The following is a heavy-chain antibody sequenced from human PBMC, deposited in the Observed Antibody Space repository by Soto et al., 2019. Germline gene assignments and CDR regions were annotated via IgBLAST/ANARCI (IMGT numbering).Heavy chain of an antibody. D-gene: IGHD4-17*01. Sequence: EVQLVESGGDLVQPGRSLRLSCAASGFNFNDYGMHWVRQAPGKGLEWVSSISWNSVSIGYADSVKGRFTISRDNPWNTLFLQMNGLRAEDTALYYCAKYSENGEHGDWFDPWGPGTLVTVSS. J-gene: IGHJ5*02. CDR1: GFNFNDYG. V-gene: IGHV3-9*01. CDR3: AKYSENGEHGDWFDP. CDR2: ISWNSVSI.